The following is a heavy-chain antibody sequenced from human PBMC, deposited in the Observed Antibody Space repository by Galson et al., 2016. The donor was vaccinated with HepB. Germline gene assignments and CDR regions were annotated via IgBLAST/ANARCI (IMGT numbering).Heavy chain of an antibody. CDR1: GFTVSTNY. CDR3: ARPLPNVGYGMDV. D-gene: IGHD2-15*01. J-gene: IGHJ6*02. CDR2: IYGGGST. Sequence: SLRLSCAASGFTVSTNYMSWVRQAPGKGLEWVSVIYGGGSTPYADSVKGRFTISRHNSKNTLYLQMNSLRTEDTAVYYCARPLPNVGYGMDVWGQGTTVTVSS. V-gene: IGHV3-53*04.